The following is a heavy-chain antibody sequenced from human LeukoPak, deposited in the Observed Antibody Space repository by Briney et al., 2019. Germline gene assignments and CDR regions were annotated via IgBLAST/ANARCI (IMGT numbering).Heavy chain of an antibody. CDR1: GASIGSYY. D-gene: IGHD2-2*01. CDR2: IYYSGST. J-gene: IGHJ4*02. CDR3: ARVPSCCGDYFDY. Sequence: PSETLSLTCTVSGASIGSYYWSWIRQPPGKGLEWIGYIYYSGSTNYNPSLKSRVTISVDTSKNQFSLKLSSVTAADTAVYYCARVPSCCGDYFDYWGQGTLVTVSS. V-gene: IGHV4-59*01.